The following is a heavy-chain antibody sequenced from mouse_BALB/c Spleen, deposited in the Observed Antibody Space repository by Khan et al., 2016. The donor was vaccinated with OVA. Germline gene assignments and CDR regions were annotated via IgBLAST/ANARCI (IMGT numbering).Heavy chain of an antibody. J-gene: IGHJ3*01. Sequence: VQLQQSGPELMKPGASVKISCKASGYSFTSYYIHWVKQSHGKSLEWIGYIDPFNGGTSYNPKFKGKATLTVDKSSSIAYMHLSSLTSDDSAVYYCARHGYVAWFAYWGQGTLVTVSA. CDR3: ARHGYVAWFAY. V-gene: IGHV1S135*01. CDR1: GYSFTSYY. CDR2: IDPFNGGT. D-gene: IGHD2-2*01.